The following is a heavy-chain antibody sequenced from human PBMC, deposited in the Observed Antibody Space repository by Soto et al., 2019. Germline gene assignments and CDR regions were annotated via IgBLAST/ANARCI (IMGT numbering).Heavy chain of an antibody. CDR2: IIPILGIA. D-gene: IGHD3-3*01. J-gene: IGHJ6*03. V-gene: IGHV1-69*04. CDR3: ARDPTYYDFWSGYNAYYYMDV. CDR1: GVTFSSYT. Sequence: SVKVSCKASGVTFSSYTISWVRQAPGQGLEWMGRIIPILGIANYARKFQGRVTITADKSTSTAYMELSSLRSEDTAVYYCARDPTYYDFWSGYNAYYYMDVWGKGTTVTVSS.